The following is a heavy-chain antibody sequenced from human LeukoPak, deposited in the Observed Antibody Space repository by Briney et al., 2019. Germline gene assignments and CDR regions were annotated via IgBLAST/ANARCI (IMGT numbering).Heavy chain of an antibody. Sequence: GGSLRLSCAASGFTFDDYAMHWVRQAPGKGLERVSGISWNSGSIGYADSVKGRFTISRDNAKNSLYLQMNSLRAEDTALYYCAKSIEGSSWYDYWGQGTLVTVSS. J-gene: IGHJ4*02. V-gene: IGHV3-9*01. D-gene: IGHD6-13*01. CDR3: AKSIEGSSWYDY. CDR1: GFTFDDYA. CDR2: ISWNSGSI.